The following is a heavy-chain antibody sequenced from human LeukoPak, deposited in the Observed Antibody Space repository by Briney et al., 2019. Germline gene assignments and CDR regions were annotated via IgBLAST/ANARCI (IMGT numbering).Heavy chain of an antibody. Sequence: GGSLRLSCAASGFTFSSYSMNWVRQAPGKGLEWVSYIGISTSRIYYADSVKGRFTISRDNAKNSLYLQMNSLRAEDTAVYYCARDGYSGYDRGVDAFDIWGQGTMVTVSS. J-gene: IGHJ3*02. CDR3: ARDGYSGYDRGVDAFDI. CDR2: IGISTSRI. CDR1: GFTFSSYS. D-gene: IGHD5-12*01. V-gene: IGHV3-48*04.